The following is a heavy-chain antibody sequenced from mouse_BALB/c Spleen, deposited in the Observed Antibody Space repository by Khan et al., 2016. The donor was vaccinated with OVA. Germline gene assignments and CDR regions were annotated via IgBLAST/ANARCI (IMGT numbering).Heavy chain of an antibody. Sequence: EVQLQQSGPEVVKPGASVKMSCKASGYTFTSYVMHWVKQKPGQGLEWIGYIYPYNDATKYSEKFNGKATLTSDKSSSTAYMELSSLTSEDSAVYYCAPVDGDSVSVAYWGRGTLVTVAA. CDR2: IYPYNDAT. D-gene: IGHD2-13*01. J-gene: IGHJ3*01. CDR3: APVDGDSVSVAY. V-gene: IGHV1S136*01. CDR1: GYTFTSYV.